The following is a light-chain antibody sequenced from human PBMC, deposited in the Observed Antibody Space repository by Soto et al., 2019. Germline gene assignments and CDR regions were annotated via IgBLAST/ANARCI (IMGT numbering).Light chain of an antibody. J-gene: IGKJ3*01. CDR1: QSISSY. V-gene: IGKV1-5*01. CDR3: QQYENFSPT. Sequence: DIQMTQSPSSLSASVGDRVTITCRASQSISSYLNWYQQKPGKAPRLLIYDASDLESGVPSRFSGSGSGTEFTLTINGLQTDDIATYYCQQYENFSPTFGPGTKVDIK. CDR2: DAS.